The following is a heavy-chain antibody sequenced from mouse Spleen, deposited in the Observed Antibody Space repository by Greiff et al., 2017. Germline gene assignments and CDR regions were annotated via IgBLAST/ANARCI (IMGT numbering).Heavy chain of an antibody. Sequence: EVKLQESGPVLVKPGASVKMSCKASGYTFTDYYMNWVKQSHGKSLEWIGVINPYNGGTSYNQKFKGKATLTVDKSSSTAYMELNSLTSEDSAVYYCARMVGHEDYWGQGTTLTVSS. CDR3: ARMVGHEDY. CDR1: GYTFTDYY. CDR2: INPYNGGT. V-gene: IGHV1-19*01. D-gene: IGHD1-1*02. J-gene: IGHJ2*01.